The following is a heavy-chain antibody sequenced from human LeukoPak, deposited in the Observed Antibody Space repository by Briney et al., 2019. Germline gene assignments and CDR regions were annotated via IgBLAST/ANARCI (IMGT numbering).Heavy chain of an antibody. CDR3: ARDKTVSALRRDYMDV. V-gene: IGHV3-74*01. D-gene: IGHD4-17*01. J-gene: IGHJ6*03. CDR2: INLDGSTT. Sequence: PGGSLRLSCVASGFTFSNYWMHWVRQVPGKGLVWVSRINLDGSTTTYADSVKGRFTISRDNAKNKLYLQMNSLRAEATALYYCARDKTVSALRRDYMDVWGKGTTVTVSS. CDR1: GFTFSNYW.